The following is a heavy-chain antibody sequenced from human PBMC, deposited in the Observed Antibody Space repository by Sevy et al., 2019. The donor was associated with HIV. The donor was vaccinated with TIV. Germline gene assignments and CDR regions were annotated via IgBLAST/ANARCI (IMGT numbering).Heavy chain of an antibody. D-gene: IGHD3-16*01. J-gene: IGHJ4*02. CDR3: AKAGDLGPFDF. CDR2: ITNDGTIK. Sequence: GGSLRLCCAASGFSFTAYAIHWVRQAPGKGLEWLAVITNDGTIKFYADSVKGRFTVSRDNSRNTLSLQMDSLSTEDTAIYYCAKAGDLGPFDFWGLGTRVTVSS. CDR1: GFSFTAYA. V-gene: IGHV3-30*18.